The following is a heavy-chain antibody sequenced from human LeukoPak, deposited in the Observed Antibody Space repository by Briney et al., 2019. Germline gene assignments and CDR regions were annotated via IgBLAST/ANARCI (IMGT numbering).Heavy chain of an antibody. D-gene: IGHD5-18*01. V-gene: IGHV3-74*01. CDR3: ARDSVDTAMVGLIDY. CDR2: INSDGSST. J-gene: IGHJ4*01. Sequence: QPGGSLRLSCAASGFTFSSYWMHWVRQAPGKGLVWVSRINSDGSSTTYADSVKGRFTISRDNAKNTLYLQMNSLRAEDTAVYYCARDSVDTAMVGLIDYWGHGTLVTVSS. CDR1: GFTFSSYW.